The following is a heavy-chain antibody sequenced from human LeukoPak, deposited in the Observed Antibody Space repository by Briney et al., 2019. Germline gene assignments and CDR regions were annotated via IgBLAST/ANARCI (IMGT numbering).Heavy chain of an antibody. CDR2: ISGSGGST. CDR3: ARGEITAVFDY. CDR1: GFTFRRYG. Sequence: GGSLRLSCAASGFTFRRYGMTWVRQAPGKGLEWVSSISGSGGSTFYADSVKGRFTISRDNSKNTLYLQMNSLRAEDTAVYYCARGEITAVFDYWGQGTLVTVSS. J-gene: IGHJ4*02. V-gene: IGHV3-23*01. D-gene: IGHD1-20*01.